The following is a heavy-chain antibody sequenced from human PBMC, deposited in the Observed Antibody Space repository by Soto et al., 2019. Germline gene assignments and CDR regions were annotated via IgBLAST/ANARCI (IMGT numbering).Heavy chain of an antibody. CDR2: ISYDGSNK. D-gene: IGHD5-12*01. CDR3: ARDGAGFVEMATDYYGMDV. CDR1: GFTFSSYA. V-gene: IGHV3-30-3*01. J-gene: IGHJ6*02. Sequence: QVQLVESGGGVVQPGRYLRLSCAASGFTFSSYAMHWVRQAPGKGLEWVAVISYDGSNKYYADSVKGRFTISRDNSKNTLYLQMNSLRAADTAVYYCARDGAGFVEMATDYYGMDVWGQGTTVTVSS.